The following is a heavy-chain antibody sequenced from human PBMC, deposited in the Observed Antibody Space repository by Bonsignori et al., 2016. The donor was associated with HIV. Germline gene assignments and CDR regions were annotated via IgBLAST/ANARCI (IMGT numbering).Heavy chain of an antibody. D-gene: IGHD3-3*01. Sequence: GGSLRLSCEASGFNFNTYAMGWLRLSPKRGLEWVSVISSGGGTTYNADPVKGRFIISRDNSKNTVDLQMDGLREDDSAIYFCGRLENKLWSGTHVTQWGQGTLVTVSS. V-gene: IGHV3-23*01. J-gene: IGHJ1*01. CDR2: ISSGGGTT. CDR1: GFNFNTYA. CDR3: GRLENKLWSGTHVTQ.